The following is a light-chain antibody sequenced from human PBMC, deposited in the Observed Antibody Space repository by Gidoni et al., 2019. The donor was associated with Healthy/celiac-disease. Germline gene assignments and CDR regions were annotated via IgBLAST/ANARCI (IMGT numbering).Light chain of an antibody. CDR1: NIGSKS. V-gene: IGLV3-21*02. Sequence: SYVLTPPPSVPVPPGQAARITRGGNNIGSKSVHWYQQKPGQAPVLVVYDDSDRPSGIPERFSGSNSGNTATLTISRVEAGDEADYYCQVWDSSSDHVVFGGGTKLTVL. CDR3: QVWDSSSDHVV. CDR2: DDS. J-gene: IGLJ2*01.